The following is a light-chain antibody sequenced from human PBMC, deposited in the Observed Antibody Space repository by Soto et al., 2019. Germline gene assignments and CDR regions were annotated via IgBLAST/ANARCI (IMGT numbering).Light chain of an antibody. CDR2: GTN. CDR1: SSNIGGYNY. Sequence: QAVVTQPPSASGTPGQRVTISCSGGSSNIGGYNYVYWYQQYPGTAPKLLVFGTNLRPSGVPDRFSASKSGTSGSLTISGLRSEDEADYYCSSYANNNNFKFVFGTGTKLTVL. V-gene: IGLV1-47*02. CDR3: SSYANNNNFKFV. J-gene: IGLJ1*01.